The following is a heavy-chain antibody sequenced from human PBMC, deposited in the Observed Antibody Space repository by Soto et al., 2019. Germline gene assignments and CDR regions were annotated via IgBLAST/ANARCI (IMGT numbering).Heavy chain of an antibody. D-gene: IGHD6-19*01. Sequence: SETLSLTCAVYGGSFSGYYWSWIRQPPGKGLEWIGEINHSGSTNYNPSLKSRVTISVDTSKNQFSLKLGSVTAADTAVYYCARKYSSGWSSPYGMDVWGQGTTVTVSS. CDR1: GGSFSGYY. CDR3: ARKYSSGWSSPYGMDV. J-gene: IGHJ6*02. V-gene: IGHV4-34*01. CDR2: INHSGST.